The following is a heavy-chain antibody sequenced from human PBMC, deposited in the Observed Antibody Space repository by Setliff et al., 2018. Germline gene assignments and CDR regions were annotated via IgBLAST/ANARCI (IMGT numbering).Heavy chain of an antibody. D-gene: IGHD6-6*01. Sequence: PGGSLRLSCAASGFTFSNYAMSWVRQAPGKGLEWVSAISGSGSNTFYADSVTGRFTISRDNSLNTLYLQMNSLRVEDTALYYCAKSSGSSSSTNLEYLGPGTLVTVSS. CDR2: ISGSGSNT. CDR3: AKSSGSSSSTNLEY. CDR1: GFTFSNYA. J-gene: IGHJ4*02. V-gene: IGHV3-23*01.